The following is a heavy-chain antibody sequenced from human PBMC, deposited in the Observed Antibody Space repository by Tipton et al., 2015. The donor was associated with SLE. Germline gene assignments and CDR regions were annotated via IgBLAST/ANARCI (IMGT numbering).Heavy chain of an antibody. CDR3: ARVGLVAPAAISSGVDY. CDR2: IYYSGST. J-gene: IGHJ4*02. V-gene: IGHV4-34*01. D-gene: IGHD2-2*02. Sequence: TLSLTCAVYGGSFRDYSWTWIRQPPGKGLEWIGSIYYSGSTYYNPSLKSRVTISVDTSKNQFSLNLSSVTAADTAVYYCARVGLVAPAAISSGVDYWGQGTLVTVSS. CDR1: GGSFRDYS.